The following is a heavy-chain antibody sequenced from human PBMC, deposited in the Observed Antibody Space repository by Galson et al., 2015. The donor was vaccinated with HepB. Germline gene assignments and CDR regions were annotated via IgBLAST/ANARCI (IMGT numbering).Heavy chain of an antibody. D-gene: IGHD2-2*01. V-gene: IGHV1-2*02. CDR3: ARENFQHRLNQSLDY. J-gene: IGHJ4*02. Sequence: SVKVSCKASGYTFTGYYMHWVRQAPGQGLEWMGWINPNSGGTNYAQKFQGRVTMTRDTSISTAYMELSRLRSDDTAVYYCARENFQHRLNQSLDYWGQGTLVTVSS. CDR2: INPNSGGT. CDR1: GYTFTGYY.